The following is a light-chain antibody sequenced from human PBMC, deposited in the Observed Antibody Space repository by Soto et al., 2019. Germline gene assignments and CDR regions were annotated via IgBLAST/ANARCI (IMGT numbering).Light chain of an antibody. CDR2: AAS. J-gene: IGKJ2*01. CDR3: QQSYSTTPT. V-gene: IGKV1-39*01. Sequence: DIQMTQSPSSLSASVGDRVTITCRASQSISSYLNWYQQKPGKAPKLLIYAASSLQSGVPSRFSGSGSGTDFTLTISSLQPEDFAPYYCQQSYSTTPTFGQGNKLEIK. CDR1: QSISSY.